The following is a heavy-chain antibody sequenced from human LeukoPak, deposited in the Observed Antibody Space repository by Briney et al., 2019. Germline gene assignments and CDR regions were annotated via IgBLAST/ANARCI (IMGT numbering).Heavy chain of an antibody. CDR1: GVSISSSSYY. D-gene: IGHD2-2*01. CDR2: IYYSGST. CDR3: ARFSRYNSSPNPPLY. Sequence: PSETLSLTCTVSGVSISSSSYYWGWISQPPGKGLEWIGSIYYSGSTYYNPSLKSLVTISVDTSKNQFSLKLNPVTAADTAVYYCARFSRYNSSPNPPLYWGQGTLVTVSS. V-gene: IGHV4-39*01. J-gene: IGHJ4*02.